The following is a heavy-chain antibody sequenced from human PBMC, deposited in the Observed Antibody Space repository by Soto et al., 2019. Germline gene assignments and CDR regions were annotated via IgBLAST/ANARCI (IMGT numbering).Heavy chain of an antibody. J-gene: IGHJ4*02. CDR1: GFTFSDYY. CDR2: IGPSSSYT. V-gene: IGHV3-11*06. CDR3: ARVVRRMLYSDY. D-gene: IGHD2-8*01. Sequence: SLRVSWAASGFTFSDYYMSWIRQAPGKGLECLSYIGPSSSYTNYADSLKGRFTISRDNAKNSLYLQMNSLRAEDTAVYYCARVVRRMLYSDYWGQGTLVTVSS.